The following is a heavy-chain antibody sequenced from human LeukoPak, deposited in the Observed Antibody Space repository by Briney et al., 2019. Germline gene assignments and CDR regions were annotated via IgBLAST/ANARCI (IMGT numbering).Heavy chain of an antibody. J-gene: IGHJ2*01. Sequence: PSQTLSLTCTVSGGSISSGDYYWSWIRQPPGKGLEWIGYIYYSGSTYYNPSLTSRVTISVDTSKNQFSLKLSSVTAADTAVYYCARGYYDFLTGYHSWYFDLWAVAPWSLSLQ. CDR2: IYYSGST. CDR1: GGSISSGDYY. CDR3: ARGYYDFLTGYHSWYFDL. D-gene: IGHD3-9*01. V-gene: IGHV4-30-4*01.